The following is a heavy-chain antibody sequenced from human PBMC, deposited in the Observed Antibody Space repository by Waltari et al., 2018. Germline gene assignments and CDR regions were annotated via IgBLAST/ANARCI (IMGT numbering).Heavy chain of an antibody. CDR1: GFTFSSYW. CDR3: ASYAGRGGDYYYGMDV. Sequence: EVQLVESGGGLVQPGGSLRLSCAASGFTFSSYWMHWVRQAPGKGLAWVSRINSDGSSTSYADSVKGRFTISRDNAKNTLYLQRSSLRAEDTAVYYCASYAGRGGDYYYGMDVWGQGTTVTVSS. V-gene: IGHV3-74*02. D-gene: IGHD3-16*01. J-gene: IGHJ6*02. CDR2: INSDGSST.